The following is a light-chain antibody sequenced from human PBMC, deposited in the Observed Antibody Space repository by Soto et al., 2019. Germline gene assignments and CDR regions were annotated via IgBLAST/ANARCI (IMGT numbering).Light chain of an antibody. CDR3: QQYNIWSSIT. Sequence: EIVMTQSPATLSVSPGERATLSCRASQSISNKVGWYQQKPGQAPRLLIYGASTRATGVPPRFSGSGSGTEFHLTIRSLQSEDFAVYYCQQYNIWSSITFGQGTRLEIK. V-gene: IGKV3-15*01. J-gene: IGKJ5*01. CDR2: GAS. CDR1: QSISNK.